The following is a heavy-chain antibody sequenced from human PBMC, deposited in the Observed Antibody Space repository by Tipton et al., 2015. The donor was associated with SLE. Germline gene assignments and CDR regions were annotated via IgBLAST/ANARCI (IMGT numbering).Heavy chain of an antibody. J-gene: IGHJ1*01. V-gene: IGHV4-39*01. D-gene: IGHD1-14*01. CDR3: ARGRSLIGTPHLGH. Sequence: LRLSCTVSGGSISSNGYFWGWIRQPPGKGLEWIGSGYYSGRTYYNPSLKSRVTISADTSKNQFSLTLSSVTAADTAVDYCARGRSLIGTPHLGHWGQGTLVVVSS. CDR1: GGSISSNGYF. CDR2: GYYSGRT.